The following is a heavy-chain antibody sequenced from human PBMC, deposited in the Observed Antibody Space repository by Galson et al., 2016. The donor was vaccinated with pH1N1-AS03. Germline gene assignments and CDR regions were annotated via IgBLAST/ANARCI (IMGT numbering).Heavy chain of an antibody. CDR2: IYPGYSDT. D-gene: IGHD5-24*01. J-gene: IGHJ4*02. CDR1: GYIFTSYW. Sequence: QSGAEVKKPGASLKISCKTSGYIFTSYWVAWVRHMPGKGLEWMGIIYPGYSDTRYSPSFQGQVTISADRSINTAYLQWSSLMASDTAFYYCARPVRDGYNDYVDHLGQGILVTVSS. CDR3: ARPVRDGYNDYVDH. V-gene: IGHV5-51*01.